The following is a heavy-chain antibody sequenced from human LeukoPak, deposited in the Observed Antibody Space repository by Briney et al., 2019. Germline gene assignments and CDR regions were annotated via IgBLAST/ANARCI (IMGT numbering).Heavy chain of an antibody. CDR3: AKADYVSDAFDI. J-gene: IGHJ3*02. CDR1: GFTFSSYA. CDR2: ISGSGGST. V-gene: IGHV3-23*01. D-gene: IGHD3-10*02. Sequence: GGSLRLSCAASGFTFSSYAMSWVRQAPGKGLERVSAISGSGGSTYYADSVKGRFTISRDNSKNTLYLQMNSLRAEDTAVYYCAKADYVSDAFDIWGQGTMVTVSS.